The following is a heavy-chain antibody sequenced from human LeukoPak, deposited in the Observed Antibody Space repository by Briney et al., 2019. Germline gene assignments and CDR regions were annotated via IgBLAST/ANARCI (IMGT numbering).Heavy chain of an antibody. V-gene: IGHV3-23*01. CDR3: ARRAGAYSHPYDY. CDR2: FSFNGEST. D-gene: IGHD4/OR15-4a*01. Sequence: GGSLRLSCAASGFTFSSYAMTWVRQAPGKGLEWVSSFSFNGESTYYADSAKGRFTISRDNSKNTLYLQMNSLRAEDTAVYYCARRAGAYSHPYDYWGQGTLVTVSS. J-gene: IGHJ4*02. CDR1: GFTFSSYA.